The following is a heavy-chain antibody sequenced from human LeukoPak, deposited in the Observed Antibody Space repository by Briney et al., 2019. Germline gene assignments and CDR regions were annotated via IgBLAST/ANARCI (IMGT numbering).Heavy chain of an antibody. J-gene: IGHJ4*02. V-gene: IGHV4-34*01. CDR1: GGSFSGYY. CDR2: INHSGST. CDR3: ARGPRSGYSTWFGSDY. D-gene: IGHD3-10*01. Sequence: PSETLSLTCAVYGGSFSGYYWSWIRQPPGKGLEWIGEINHSGSTNYNPSLKSRVTISVDTSKNQFSLKLSSVTAADTAVYYCARGPRSGYSTWFGSDYWGQGTLVTVSS.